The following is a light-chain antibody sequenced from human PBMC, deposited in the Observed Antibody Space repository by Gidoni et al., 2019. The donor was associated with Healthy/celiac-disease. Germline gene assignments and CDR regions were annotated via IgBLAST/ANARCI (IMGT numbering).Light chain of an antibody. V-gene: IGLV2-14*01. CDR1: SSDVGGYNY. CDR2: DVS. J-gene: IGLJ2*01. CDR3: SSYTSSSTLNVV. Sequence: QSALTQPASVSGSPGQSITISCTGTSSDVGGYNYVSLYQQHPGQAPKLMIYDVSNRPSGVSNRFSGSKSGNTASLTLSGLQAEDEADYYCSSYTSSSTLNVVFGGGTKLTVL.